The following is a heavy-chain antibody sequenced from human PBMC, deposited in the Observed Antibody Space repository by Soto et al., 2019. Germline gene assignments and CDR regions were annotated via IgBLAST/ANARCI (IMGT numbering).Heavy chain of an antibody. CDR1: GYTFTSYA. Sequence: ASVKVSCKASGYTFTSYAMHWVRQAPGQRLEWMGWINAGNGNTKYSQKFQGRVTITRDTSASTAYMELSSPRSEDTAVYYCGRGYYDILTGTYGMDVWGQGTTVTVSS. D-gene: IGHD3-9*01. CDR3: GRGYYDILTGTYGMDV. CDR2: INAGNGNT. V-gene: IGHV1-3*01. J-gene: IGHJ6*02.